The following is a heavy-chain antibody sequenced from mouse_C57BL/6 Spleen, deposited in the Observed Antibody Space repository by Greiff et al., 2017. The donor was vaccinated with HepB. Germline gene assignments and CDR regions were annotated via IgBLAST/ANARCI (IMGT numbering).Heavy chain of an antibody. CDR1: GYTFTEYT. CDR2: FYPGSGSI. D-gene: IGHD1-1*01. Sequence: VQLQQSGAELVKPGASVKLSCKASGYTFTEYTIHWVKQRSGQGLEWIGWFYPGSGSIKYNEKFKDKATLTADKSSSTVYMELSRLTSEDSAVYFCARHESPYYYGSSSYYYAMDYWGQGTSVTVSS. V-gene: IGHV1-62-2*01. CDR3: ARHESPYYYGSSSYYYAMDY. J-gene: IGHJ4*01.